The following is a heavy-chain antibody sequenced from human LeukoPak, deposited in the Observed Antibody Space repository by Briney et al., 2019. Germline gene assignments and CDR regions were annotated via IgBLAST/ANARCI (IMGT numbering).Heavy chain of an antibody. V-gene: IGHV4-39*01. CDR2: IYYSGST. J-gene: IGHJ4*02. CDR1: GGSISSSSYY. CDR3: ARQGMLSGTTFYFDY. D-gene: IGHD1-7*01. Sequence: SETLSLTCTVSGGSISSSSYYWGWIRQPPGKGREWFGSIYYSGSTYDNPSLKSRVTISVDTSKNQFSLKLSSVTAADTAVYYCARQGMLSGTTFYFDYWGQGTLVTVSS.